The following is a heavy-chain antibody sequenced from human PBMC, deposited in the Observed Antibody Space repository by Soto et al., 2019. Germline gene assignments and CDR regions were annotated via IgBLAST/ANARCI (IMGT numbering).Heavy chain of an antibody. Sequence: QVQLQESGPGLVKPSQTLSLTCTVSGGSISSGGYYWSWIRQHPGKGLEWIGYIYYSGSTYYNPPLKSRVTISVDTSKNPFSLKLSSVTAADTAVYYCARGFAEWELLFRYYGMDVWGQGTTVTVSS. V-gene: IGHV4-31*03. CDR3: ARGFAEWELLFRYYGMDV. D-gene: IGHD1-26*01. CDR1: GGSISSGGYY. CDR2: IYYSGST. J-gene: IGHJ6*02.